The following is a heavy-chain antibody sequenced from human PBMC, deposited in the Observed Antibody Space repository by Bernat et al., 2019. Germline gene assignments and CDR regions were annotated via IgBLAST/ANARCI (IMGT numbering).Heavy chain of an antibody. CDR3: ARKTSRRGFYGMDV. V-gene: IGHV3-33*01. CDR1: GFTFSNYG. CDR2: IWFDARNK. J-gene: IGHJ6*02. Sequence: QAQLVESGGGVVQPGGSLRLSCAASGFTFSNYGFHWVRQAPGKGLVWVAVIWFDARNKYYADSVKGRFTISRDNSNSTLYLQMNSLRAEDTAVYFCARKTSRRGFYGMDVWGQGTTVTVS.